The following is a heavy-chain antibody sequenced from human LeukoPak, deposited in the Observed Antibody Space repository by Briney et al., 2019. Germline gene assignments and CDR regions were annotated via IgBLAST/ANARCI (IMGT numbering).Heavy chain of an antibody. Sequence: SQTLSLTCTVSGGSISNGSYYWSWIRQPAGKGLEWIGRIYTSGSTNYNPSLKSRVTISVDTSKNQFSLKLSSVTAADTAVYYCARDQWGLHPSRLGAFDIWGQGTMVTVSS. CDR2: IYTSGST. J-gene: IGHJ3*02. D-gene: IGHD3-3*01. V-gene: IGHV4-61*02. CDR1: GGSISNGSYY. CDR3: ARDQWGLHPSRLGAFDI.